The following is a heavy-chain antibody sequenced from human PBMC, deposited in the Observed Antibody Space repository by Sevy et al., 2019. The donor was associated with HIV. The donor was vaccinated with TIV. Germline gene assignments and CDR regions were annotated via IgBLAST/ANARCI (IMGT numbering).Heavy chain of an antibody. Sequence: SETLSLTCTVSGGSISSYYWNWIRQPAGKGLEWIGRIYTSGSTNYNPTLKSRVTMSVDTSKNQFSRRLSSVTAADTAVYYCARGGPPTSSGSYFDSWGQGTLVTVSS. D-gene: IGHD1-26*01. CDR1: GGSISSYY. CDR3: ARGGPPTSSGSYFDS. CDR2: IYTSGST. J-gene: IGHJ4*02. V-gene: IGHV4-4*07.